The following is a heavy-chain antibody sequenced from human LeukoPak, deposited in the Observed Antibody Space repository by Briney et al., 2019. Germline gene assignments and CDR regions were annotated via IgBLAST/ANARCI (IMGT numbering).Heavy chain of an antibody. J-gene: IGHJ4*02. D-gene: IGHD3-3*01. V-gene: IGHV3-7*01. CDR1: GFTFSSYA. Sequence: GGSLRLSCAASGFTFSSYAVNWVRQAPGKGLEWVASIKHDGSEKYYVDSVRGRFTISRDNTKNSLYLQMSSLRAEDTAVYYCATDRGWRTSGYYLYYFEYWGQGTLVTFSS. CDR2: IKHDGSEK. CDR3: ATDRGWRTSGYYLYYFEY.